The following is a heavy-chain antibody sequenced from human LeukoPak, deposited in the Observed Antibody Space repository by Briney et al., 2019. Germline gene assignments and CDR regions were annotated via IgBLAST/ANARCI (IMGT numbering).Heavy chain of an antibody. CDR3: ARDLLAVAGKNY. V-gene: IGHV3-48*04. D-gene: IGHD6-19*01. Sequence: GGSLRLSCAASGFTFSSYSMNWVRQAPGKGLEWVSSISSSGSTIYYADSVKGRFTISRDNAKNSLYLQMNSLRAEDTAVYYCARDLLAVAGKNYWGQGTLVTVSS. CDR1: GFTFSSYS. CDR2: ISSSGSTI. J-gene: IGHJ4*02.